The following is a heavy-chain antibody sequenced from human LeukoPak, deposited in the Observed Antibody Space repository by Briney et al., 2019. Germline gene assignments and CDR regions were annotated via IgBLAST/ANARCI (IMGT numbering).Heavy chain of an antibody. D-gene: IGHD3-10*01. J-gene: IGHJ4*02. V-gene: IGHV1-69*04. Sequence: GASVKVSCKASGGTFSSYAISWVRQAPGQGLEWMGRIIPILGIANYAQKSQGRVTITADKSTSTAYMELSSLRSEDTAVYYCARDPPLDYGSGSYSLWGQGTLVTVSS. CDR1: GGTFSSYA. CDR2: IIPILGIA. CDR3: ARDPPLDYGSGSYSL.